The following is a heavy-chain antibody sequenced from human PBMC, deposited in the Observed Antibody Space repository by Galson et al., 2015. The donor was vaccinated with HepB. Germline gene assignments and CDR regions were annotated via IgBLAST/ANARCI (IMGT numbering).Heavy chain of an antibody. J-gene: IGHJ4*02. CDR1: GYTFTSYA. CDR2: INAGNGNT. V-gene: IGHV1-3*01. Sequence: SVKVSCKASGYTFTSYAMHWVRQAPGQRLEWMGWINAGNGNTKYSQKFQGRVTITRDASASTAYMELSSLRSEDTAVYYCAREYYDILAGYYSGWVYWGQGTLVTVSS. CDR3: AREYYDILAGYYSGWVY. D-gene: IGHD3-9*01.